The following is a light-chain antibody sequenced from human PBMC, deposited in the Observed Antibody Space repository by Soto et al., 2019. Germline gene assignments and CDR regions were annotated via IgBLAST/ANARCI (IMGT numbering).Light chain of an antibody. CDR1: QSVSSN. CDR2: GAS. Sequence: EIVMTQSPATLSVSPGERATLSCRASQSVSSNLAWYQQKPGQAPRLLIYGASTRATDIPARFSGSGSGTEFTLTISSLQLEDFVVYFSQQYNDWPPITFGQGTRLEIK. CDR3: QQYNDWPPIT. J-gene: IGKJ5*01. V-gene: IGKV3-15*01.